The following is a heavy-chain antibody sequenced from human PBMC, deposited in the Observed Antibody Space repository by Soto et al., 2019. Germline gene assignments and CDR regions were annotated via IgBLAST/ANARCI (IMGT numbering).Heavy chain of an antibody. CDR3: ARGGLHHQPLLLKE. D-gene: IGHD2-15*01. J-gene: IGHJ4*02. Sequence: QVQLVQSGAEVKKPGASVKVSCKASGGTFSSYAISWVRQAPGQGLEWMGGIITIFGTAYYAQKFQGRVTITADESTSTAYMELSSLRSEDTAVYYCARGGLHHQPLLLKEWGRGTLVTVCS. V-gene: IGHV1-69*01. CDR1: GGTFSSYA. CDR2: IITIFGTA.